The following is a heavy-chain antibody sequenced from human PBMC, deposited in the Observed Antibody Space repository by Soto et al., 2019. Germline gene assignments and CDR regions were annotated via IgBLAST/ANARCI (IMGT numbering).Heavy chain of an antibody. CDR3: ARTTVTTVYYYYGMDV. CDR1: GGSFSVYY. D-gene: IGHD4-17*01. J-gene: IGHJ6*02. Sequence: SETLSLTCAVYGGSFSVYYWSWIRHPPGKGLEWIGEINHSGSTNYNPSLKSRVTISVDTSKNQFSLKLSSVTAADTAVYYCARTTVTTVYYYYGMDVWGQGTTVTVSS. V-gene: IGHV4-34*01. CDR2: INHSGST.